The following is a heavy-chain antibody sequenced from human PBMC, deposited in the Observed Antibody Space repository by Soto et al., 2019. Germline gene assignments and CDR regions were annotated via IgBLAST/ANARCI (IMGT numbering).Heavy chain of an antibody. CDR3: ARDHYGSGNYYFDY. J-gene: IGHJ4*02. D-gene: IGHD3-10*01. Sequence: GSLRLSCAASGFTFSTYSMNWVRQAPGKGLEWVSFISSSSSYMNYADSVKGRFTISRDNAKNSLYLHMNSLRAEDTAVYYCARDHYGSGNYYFDYWGQGP. CDR2: ISSSSSYM. CDR1: GFTFSTYS. V-gene: IGHV3-21*01.